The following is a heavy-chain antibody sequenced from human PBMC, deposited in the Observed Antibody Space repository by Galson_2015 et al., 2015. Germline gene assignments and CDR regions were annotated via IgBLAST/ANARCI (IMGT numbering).Heavy chain of an antibody. J-gene: IGHJ6*02. CDR1: GFTFSSYW. D-gene: IGHD4-11*01. CDR3: ARDCPLSNPWGAYYYGMDV. Sequence: SLRLSCAASGFTFSSYWMGWVRQAPGKGLEWVANIKQDGSEKYYVDSVKGRFTISRDNAKNSLYLQMNSLRAEDTAVYYCARDCPLSNPWGAYYYGMDVWGQGTTVTVSS. V-gene: IGHV3-7*03. CDR2: IKQDGSEK.